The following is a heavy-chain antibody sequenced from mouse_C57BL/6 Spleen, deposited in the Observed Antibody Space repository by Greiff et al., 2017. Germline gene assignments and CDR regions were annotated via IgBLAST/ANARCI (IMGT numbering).Heavy chain of an antibody. D-gene: IGHD4-1*01. CDR2: IYPGDGDT. J-gene: IGHJ1*03. CDR3: ARPALGDWYFDV. V-gene: IGHV1-82*01. Sequence: QVQLQQSGPELVKPGASVKISCKASGYAFSSSWMNWVKQRPGKGLEWIGRIYPGDGDTNYNGKFKGKATLTADKSSSTAYMQLSSLTSEDSAVYFCARPALGDWYFDVWGTGTTVTVSS. CDR1: GYAFSSSW.